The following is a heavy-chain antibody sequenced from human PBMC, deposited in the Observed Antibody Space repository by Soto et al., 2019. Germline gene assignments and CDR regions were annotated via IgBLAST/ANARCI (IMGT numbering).Heavy chain of an antibody. V-gene: IGHV3-23*01. CDR1: GFTFSNYA. J-gene: IGHJ5*02. Sequence: GVLRLSCAASGFTFSNYAMSWARQAPGKGLEWVSGLLRSGSTTYYADSVKGRFTISSDKSANSLYLQMDSLRAEDTAVYYCAKDAVSGDGVWLLDSWGQGTVVTVSS. CDR3: AKDAVSGDGVWLLDS. CDR2: LLRSGSTT. D-gene: IGHD4-17*01.